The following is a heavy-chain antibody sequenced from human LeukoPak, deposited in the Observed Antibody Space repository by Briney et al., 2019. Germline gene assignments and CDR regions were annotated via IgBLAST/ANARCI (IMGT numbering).Heavy chain of an antibody. D-gene: IGHD5-12*01. CDR2: IIPIFGTA. J-gene: IGHJ6*02. Sequence: ASVKVSCKASGGTFSSYAISWVRQAPGQGLEWMGGIIPIFGTANYAQKFQGRVTITADESTSTAYMELSNLRSEDTAVYYCAREKGDSGYDYSYYYYGMDVWGQGTTVTVSS. V-gene: IGHV1-69*13. CDR1: GGTFSSYA. CDR3: AREKGDSGYDYSYYYYGMDV.